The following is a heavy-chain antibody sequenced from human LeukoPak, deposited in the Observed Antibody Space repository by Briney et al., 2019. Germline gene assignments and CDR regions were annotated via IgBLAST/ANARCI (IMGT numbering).Heavy chain of an antibody. D-gene: IGHD3-22*01. CDR3: ARSGGYYDSSGYYR. J-gene: IGHJ5*02. CDR2: IYPRDSDT. V-gene: IGHV5-51*01. Sequence: GESLKISCKGSGYSFPNYWIAWVRQMPGKGLEWMGIIYPRDSDTRYSPSFEGQVTISVDKSISTAFLQWSSLKASDSAMYYCARSGGYYDSSGYYRWGQGTLVTVSS. CDR1: GYSFPNYW.